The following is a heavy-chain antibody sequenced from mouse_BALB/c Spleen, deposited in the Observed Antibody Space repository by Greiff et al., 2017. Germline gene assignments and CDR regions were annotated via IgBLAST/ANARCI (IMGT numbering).Heavy chain of an antibody. CDR1: GFAFSSYD. CDR2: ISSGGGST. Sequence: DVKLVESGGGLVKPGGSLKLSCAASGFAFSSYDMSWVRQTPEKRLEWVAYISSGGGSTYYPDTVKGRFTISRDNAKNTLYLQMSSLKSEDTAMYYCARPYGNYNAMDYWGQGTSVTVSS. J-gene: IGHJ4*01. D-gene: IGHD2-10*02. CDR3: ARPYGNYNAMDY. V-gene: IGHV5-12-1*01.